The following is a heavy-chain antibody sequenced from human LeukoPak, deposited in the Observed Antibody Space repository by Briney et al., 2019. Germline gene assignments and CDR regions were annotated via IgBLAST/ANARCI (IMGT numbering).Heavy chain of an antibody. D-gene: IGHD3-10*01. CDR1: GFTFSSYG. J-gene: IGHJ4*02. CDR3: AKDQLWFGELFPYDY. V-gene: IGHV3-30*02. Sequence: SGGSLRLSCAASGFTFSSYGMHWVRQAPDKGLEWVAFIRYDGSNKYYADSVKGRFTISRDNSKNTLYLQMNSLRAEDTAVYYCAKDQLWFGELFPYDYWGQGTLVTVSS. CDR2: IRYDGSNK.